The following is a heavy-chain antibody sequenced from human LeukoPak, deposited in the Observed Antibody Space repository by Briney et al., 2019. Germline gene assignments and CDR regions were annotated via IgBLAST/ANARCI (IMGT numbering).Heavy chain of an antibody. CDR2: ISYDGSNK. J-gene: IGHJ4*02. CDR3: AKDRGSPGGFDY. V-gene: IGHV3-30*18. CDR1: GCTFSSYG. D-gene: IGHD3-10*01. Sequence: QPGGSLRLSCAASGCTFSSYGMHWVRQAPGKGLEWVAVISYDGSNKYYADSVKGRFTISRDNSKNTLYLQMNSLRAEDTAVYYCAKDRGSPGGFDYWGQGTLVTVSS.